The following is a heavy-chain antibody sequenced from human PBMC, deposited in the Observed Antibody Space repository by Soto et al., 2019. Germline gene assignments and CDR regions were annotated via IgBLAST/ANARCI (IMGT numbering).Heavy chain of an antibody. V-gene: IGHV4-39*01. Sequence: PSETLSLTCTVPGGSISSSSYYWGWIRQPPGKGLEWIGSIYYSGSTYYNPSLKSRVTISVDTSKNQFSLKLSSVTAADTAVYYCARHFQLGRTVTRSWWFDPWGQGTLVTVSS. D-gene: IGHD4-17*01. CDR1: GGSISSSSYY. J-gene: IGHJ5*02. CDR3: ARHFQLGRTVTRSWWFDP. CDR2: IYYSGST.